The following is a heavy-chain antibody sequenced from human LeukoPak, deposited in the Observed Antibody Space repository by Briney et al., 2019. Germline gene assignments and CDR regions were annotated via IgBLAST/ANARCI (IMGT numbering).Heavy chain of an antibody. V-gene: IGHV4-61*02. CDR2: FYTSRST. Sequence: PSQTLSLTCTVSGGSISSGSYYWSWIRQPAGKGLEWIGRFYTSRSTNYNPSLKSRVTISVDTSKNQFSLKLSSVTAADTAVYYCAREGIVVVPAATYYYYMDVWGKGTTVTVSS. J-gene: IGHJ6*03. D-gene: IGHD2-2*01. CDR1: GGSISSGSYY. CDR3: AREGIVVVPAATYYYYMDV.